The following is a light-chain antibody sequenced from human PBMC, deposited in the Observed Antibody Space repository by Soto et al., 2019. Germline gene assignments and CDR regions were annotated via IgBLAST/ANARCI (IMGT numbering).Light chain of an antibody. J-gene: IGKJ4*01. CDR3: QQRSDWPIT. CDR1: QGVSSY. V-gene: IGKV3-11*01. CDR2: AAS. Sequence: EIVLTQSPAILSLSPGERATLSCRASQGVSSYLTWYQQKPGQAPSLLIYAASNRATGIPARFSGSGSGTDFTLTISSLEPEDSAVYYCQQRSDWPITSGGGTKVEIK.